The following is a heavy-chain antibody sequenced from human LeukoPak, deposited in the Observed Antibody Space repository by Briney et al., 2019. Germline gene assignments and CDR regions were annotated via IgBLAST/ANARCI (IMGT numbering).Heavy chain of an antibody. CDR3: ARNIFGVVTPLYFDY. CDR1: GGSFSAFY. CDR2: VNHSGST. D-gene: IGHD3-3*01. V-gene: IGHV4-34*01. J-gene: IGHJ4*02. Sequence: SETLSLTCSVYGGSFSAFYWNWIRQPPGKGLEWVGEVNHSGSTYYNPSLKSRVTFSVDTSKKQFSLKLTSVTAADTAVYYCARNIFGVVTPLYFDYWGQGTLVTVSS.